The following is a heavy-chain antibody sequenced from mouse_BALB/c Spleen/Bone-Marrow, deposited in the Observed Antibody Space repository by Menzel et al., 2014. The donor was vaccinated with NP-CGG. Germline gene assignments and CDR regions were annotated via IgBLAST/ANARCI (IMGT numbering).Heavy chain of an antibody. CDR1: GFTFSNYW. D-gene: IGHD4-1*01. J-gene: IGHJ2*01. Sequence: DVMLVESGGGLVQPGGSMKLSCVASGFTFSNYWMNWVRPSPEKGLEWVAEIRLKSNNYATHYAESVKGRFTISRDDSKSSVYLQMNNLRAEDTGIYYCTRVNWPFDYWGQGTTLTVSS. CDR3: TRVNWPFDY. V-gene: IGHV6-6*02. CDR2: IRLKSNNYAT.